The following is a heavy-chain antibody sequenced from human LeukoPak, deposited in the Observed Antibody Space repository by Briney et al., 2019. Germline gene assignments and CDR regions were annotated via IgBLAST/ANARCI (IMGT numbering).Heavy chain of an antibody. CDR2: IYTSGST. V-gene: IGHV4-61*02. D-gene: IGHD1-26*01. CDR3: ARSLVVGATYPYH. CDR1: GGSISSGSYY. J-gene: IGHJ5*02. Sequence: TSETLSLTCTVSGGSISSGSYYWSWIRQPAGKGLEWIGRIYTSGSTNYNPSLKSRVTISVDTSKNQFSLKLSSVTAADTAVYYCARSLVVGATYPYHWGQGTLVTVSS.